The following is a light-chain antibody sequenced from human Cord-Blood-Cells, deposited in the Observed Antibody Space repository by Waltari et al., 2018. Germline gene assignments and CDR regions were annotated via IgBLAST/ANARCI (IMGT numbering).Light chain of an antibody. V-gene: IGLV1-40*01. CDR1: SSNIGAGYD. CDR3: QSYDSSLSGSEVV. CDR2: GNS. Sequence: QSVLTQPPSVSGAPGQRVTISCTGSSSNIGAGYDVHWYQQLPGTAPKLLIYGNSNRPSGVPDRFSGSESGTSASLAITGLQAEDEADYYCQSYDSSLSGSEVVFGGGTKLTVL. J-gene: IGLJ2*01.